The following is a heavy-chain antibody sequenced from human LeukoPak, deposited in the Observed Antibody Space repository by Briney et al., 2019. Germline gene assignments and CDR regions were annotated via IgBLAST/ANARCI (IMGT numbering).Heavy chain of an antibody. J-gene: IGHJ4*02. Sequence: SETLSLTCTVSGGSISSYYWSWIRQPPGKGLEWIGYIYYSGSTNYNPSLKSRVPISVDTSKNQFSLKLSSVTAADTAVYYCATIRDGYNYFDYWGQGTLVTVSS. CDR3: ATIRDGYNYFDY. V-gene: IGHV4-59*01. CDR1: GGSISSYY. CDR2: IYYSGST. D-gene: IGHD5-24*01.